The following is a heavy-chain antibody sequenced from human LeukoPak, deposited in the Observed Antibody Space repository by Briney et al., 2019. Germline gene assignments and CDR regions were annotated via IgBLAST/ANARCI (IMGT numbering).Heavy chain of an antibody. CDR1: GGTFSSYA. CDR2: IIPILGIA. V-gene: IGHV1-69*04. D-gene: IGHD1-26*01. J-gene: IGHJ6*02. CDR3: ARDRYSGSFYYYYYGMDV. Sequence: GASVKVSCKASGGTFSSYAISWVRQAPGQGLEWMGRIIPILGIANYAQKFQGRVTITADKSTSTAYMELSSLRSEDTAVYYCARDRYSGSFYYYYYGMDVWGQGTTVTVSS.